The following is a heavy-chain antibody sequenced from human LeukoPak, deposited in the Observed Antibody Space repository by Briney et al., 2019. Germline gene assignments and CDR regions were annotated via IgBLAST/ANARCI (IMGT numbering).Heavy chain of an antibody. D-gene: IGHD3-22*01. J-gene: IGHJ4*02. CDR3: ARVAPPYYYDSSGYFDY. Sequence: AGGSLRLSCAASGFTVSSNYMSWVRQPPGKGLEWVSVIYSGGSTYYADSVKGRFTISRDNSKNTLYLQMNSLRAEDTAVYYCARVAPPYYYDSSGYFDYWGQGTLVTVSS. V-gene: IGHV3-53*01. CDR2: IYSGGST. CDR1: GFTVSSNY.